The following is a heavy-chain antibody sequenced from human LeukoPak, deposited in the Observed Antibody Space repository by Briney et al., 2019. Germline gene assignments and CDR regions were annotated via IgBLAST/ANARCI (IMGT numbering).Heavy chain of an antibody. CDR2: ISSSSSYI. J-gene: IGHJ5*02. V-gene: IGHV3-21*01. CDR1: GFTFSSYS. CDR3: ARDGGYVLRFLEWSQNWFDP. D-gene: IGHD3-3*01. Sequence: GGSLRLSCAASGFTFSSYSMNWVRQAPGKGLEWVSSISSSSSYIYYADSVKGRFTISRDNARNSLYLQMNSLRAEDTAVYYCARDGGYVLRFLEWSQNWFDPWGQGTLVTVSS.